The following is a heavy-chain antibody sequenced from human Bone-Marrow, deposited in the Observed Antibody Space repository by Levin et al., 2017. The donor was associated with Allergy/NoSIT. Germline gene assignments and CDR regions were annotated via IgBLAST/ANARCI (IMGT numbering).Heavy chain of an antibody. D-gene: IGHD3-10*01. CDR3: VKCDGSGSSWRVTFDY. V-gene: IGHV3-64D*06. CDR2: ISSNGGST. Sequence: LSLPCSASGFTFRSSAMHWVRQAPGKGLEYVSAISSNGGSTYYADSVQGRFTISRDNSKNTLYLQMSSLRAEDTAVYYCVKCDGSGSSWRVTFDYWGQGTLVTVSS. CDR1: GFTFRSSA. J-gene: IGHJ4*02.